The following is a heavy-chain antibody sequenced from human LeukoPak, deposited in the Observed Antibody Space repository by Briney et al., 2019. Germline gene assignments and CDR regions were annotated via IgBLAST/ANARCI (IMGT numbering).Heavy chain of an antibody. J-gene: IGHJ6*02. CDR3: ARGNYYYGSGSFGVYYGMDV. CDR2: INHSGST. V-gene: IGHV4-34*01. CDR1: GGSFSGYY. D-gene: IGHD3-10*01. Sequence: SETLSLTCAVYGGSFSGYYWSWIRQPPGKGLEWIGEINHSGSTNYNPSLKSRVTISVDTSKNQFSLKLSSVTAADTAVYYCARGNYYYGSGSFGVYYGMDVWGQGTTVTVSS.